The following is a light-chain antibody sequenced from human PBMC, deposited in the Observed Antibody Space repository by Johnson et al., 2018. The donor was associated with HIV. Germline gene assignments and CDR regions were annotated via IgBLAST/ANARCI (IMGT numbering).Light chain of an antibody. CDR2: KNN. Sequence: QSVLTKSPSVSAAPGQKVTISCSGSSSTIGNNYVSWYQVVPGTAPKLLIYKNNERPSGIPDRFSGSKSGTSATLGITGLQTGDEADYYCETWDTSLSAGGVFGTGTKLTVL. CDR1: SSTIGNNY. J-gene: IGLJ1*01. CDR3: ETWDTSLSAGGV. V-gene: IGLV1-51*02.